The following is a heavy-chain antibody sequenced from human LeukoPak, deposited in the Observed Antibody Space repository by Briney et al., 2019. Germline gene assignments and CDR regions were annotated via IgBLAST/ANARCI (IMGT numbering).Heavy chain of an antibody. V-gene: IGHV1-69*13. CDR2: IIPIFGTT. Sequence: SVKLSCKASGGTFSSYAISWVRQAPGQGLEWMGGIIPIFGTTIYAQKFQGRVTITADESTSTAYMELSSLRSDDTAVYYCAKDRYGDYEAPFHYYMDAWGRGTTVTVSS. CDR1: GGTFSSYA. D-gene: IGHD5-12*01. J-gene: IGHJ6*03. CDR3: AKDRYGDYEAPFHYYMDA.